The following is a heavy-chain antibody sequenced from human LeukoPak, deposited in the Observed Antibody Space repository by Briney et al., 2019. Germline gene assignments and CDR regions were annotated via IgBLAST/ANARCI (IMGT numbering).Heavy chain of an antibody. D-gene: IGHD6-13*01. V-gene: IGHV3-9*01. Sequence: GGSLRLSCAASGFTFDDYAMHWVRQAPGKGLEWVSGISWNSGSIGYADSVKGRFTISRDNAKNSLYLQMNSLRAEDTALYYCAKDFQQLVRFGYFDYWGQGTLVTVSS. J-gene: IGHJ4*02. CDR2: ISWNSGSI. CDR1: GFTFDDYA. CDR3: AKDFQQLVRFGYFDY.